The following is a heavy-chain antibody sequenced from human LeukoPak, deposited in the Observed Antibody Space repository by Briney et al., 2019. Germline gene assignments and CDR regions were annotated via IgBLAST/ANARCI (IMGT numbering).Heavy chain of an antibody. CDR2: IYYSGST. CDR3: ARTTTYSYDSSGYYEYFQH. J-gene: IGHJ1*01. CDR1: GGSLRTYY. V-gene: IGHV4-59*12. D-gene: IGHD3-22*01. Sequence: PSETLSLTCTVSGGSLRTYYWSWIRQPPGKGLEWIGYIYYSGSTNYNPSLKSRVTISVDTSNNQFSLKLSSVTAADTAVYYCARTTTYSYDSSGYYEYFQHWGQGTLVTVSS.